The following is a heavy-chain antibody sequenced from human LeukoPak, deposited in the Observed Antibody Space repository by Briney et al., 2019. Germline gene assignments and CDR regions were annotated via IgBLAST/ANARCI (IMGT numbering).Heavy chain of an antibody. J-gene: IGHJ4*02. CDR1: RFTSSSYW. D-gene: IGHD2-15*01. CDR2: IKQDGSEK. CDR3: ARAPYCIGGSCRFDY. V-gene: IGHV3-7*03. Sequence: GGSLRLSCAVSRFTSSSYWVSWVSQARGKGLEWVANIKQDGSEKYYVDSVKGRFTISRDNAKNSLYLQMNSLRAEDTAVYYCARAPYCIGGSCRFDYWGQGTLVTVSS.